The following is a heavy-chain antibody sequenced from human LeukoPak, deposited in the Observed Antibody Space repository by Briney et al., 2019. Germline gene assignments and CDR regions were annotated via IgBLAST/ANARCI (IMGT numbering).Heavy chain of an antibody. Sequence: GGSLRLSCAASGFTFSSYSMNWVRQAPGKGLVWVSFIYSSSSIISYADSVKGRFTISRDNAKNSLYLQMSSLRAEDTAVYYCARVRGAWYFDFWGQGTLVTVSS. CDR1: GFTFSSYS. V-gene: IGHV3-48*04. D-gene: IGHD4-17*01. J-gene: IGHJ4*02. CDR2: IYSSSSII. CDR3: ARVRGAWYFDF.